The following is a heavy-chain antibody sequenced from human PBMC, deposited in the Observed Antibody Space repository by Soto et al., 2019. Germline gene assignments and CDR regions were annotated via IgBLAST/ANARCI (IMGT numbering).Heavy chain of an antibody. J-gene: IGHJ4*02. V-gene: IGHV3-30*18. CDR2: ISYDGSNK. D-gene: IGHD6-13*01. CDR3: AKDQFRAAADPDY. CDR1: GFTFSSYG. Sequence: GGSLRLSCAASGFTFSSYGMHWVRQAPGKGLEWVAVISYDGSNKYYADSVKGRFTIPRDNSKNTLYLQMNSLRAEDTAVYYCAKDQFRAAADPDYWGQGTLVTVSS.